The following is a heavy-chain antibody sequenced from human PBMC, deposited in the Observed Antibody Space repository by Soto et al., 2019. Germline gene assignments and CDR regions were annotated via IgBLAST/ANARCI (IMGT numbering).Heavy chain of an antibody. CDR1: GFSFSADGVA. CDR2: IFWDDDP. D-gene: IGHD2-21*01. V-gene: IGHV2-5*02. J-gene: IGHJ3*01. CDR3: AHAYGGTSWPNDAFDV. Sequence: QITLKESGPTVVKPTQTLTLTCIFSGFSFSADGVAVGWIRQPPGKALEWLALIFWDDDPRYSPFLKSRLTITKDTSKIQVVLTMTNMDPVDTGTYYCAHAYGGTSWPNDAFDVWGQGTVVTVSS.